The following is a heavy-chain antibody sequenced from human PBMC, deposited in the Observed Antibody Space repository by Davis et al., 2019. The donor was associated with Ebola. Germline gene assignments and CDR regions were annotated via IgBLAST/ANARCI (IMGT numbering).Heavy chain of an antibody. Sequence: ASVKVSCKASGYTFTSYGISWVRQAPGQGLEWMGWISAYNGNTNYAQKLQGRVTMTTDKSTSTAYMELRSLRSDDTAVYYCARDRGYCSSTSCYMGEDYWGQGTLVTVSS. V-gene: IGHV1-18*01. CDR2: ISAYNGNT. CDR1: GYTFTSYG. D-gene: IGHD2-2*02. J-gene: IGHJ4*02. CDR3: ARDRGYCSSTSCYMGEDY.